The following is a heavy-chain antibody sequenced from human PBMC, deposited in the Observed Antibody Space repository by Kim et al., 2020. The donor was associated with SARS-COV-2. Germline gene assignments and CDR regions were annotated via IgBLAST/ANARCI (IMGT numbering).Heavy chain of an antibody. CDR2: ISGSGGST. CDR3: AKSAYGSGSPNWFDP. V-gene: IGHV3-23*01. D-gene: IGHD3-10*01. Sequence: GGSLRLSCAASGFTFSSYVMSWVRQAPGKGLEWVSAISGSGGSTYYADSVKGRFTISRDNSKNTLYLQMNSLRAEDTAVYYCAKSAYGSGSPNWFDPWGQGTLVTVSS. J-gene: IGHJ5*02. CDR1: GFTFSSYV.